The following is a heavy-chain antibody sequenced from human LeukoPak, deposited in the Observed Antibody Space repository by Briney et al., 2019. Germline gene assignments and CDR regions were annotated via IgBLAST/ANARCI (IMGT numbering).Heavy chain of an antibody. J-gene: IGHJ4*02. CDR2: ISYDGSNK. D-gene: IGHD3-3*01. V-gene: IGHV3-30*18. CDR1: GFTFSSYG. CDR3: AKNVLRFLEWLFDY. Sequence: GGSLRLSCAASGFTFSSYGMHWVRPAPGKGLEWVAVISYDGSNKYYADSVKGRFTISRDNSKNTLYLQMNSLRAEDTAVYYCAKNVLRFLEWLFDYWGQGTLVTVSS.